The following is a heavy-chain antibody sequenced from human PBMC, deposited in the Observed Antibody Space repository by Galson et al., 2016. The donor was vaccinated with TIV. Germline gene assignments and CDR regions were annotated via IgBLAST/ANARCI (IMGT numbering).Heavy chain of an antibody. D-gene: IGHD1-1*01. CDR3: AKEANYQLPRNWFDR. Sequence: SLRLSCAASGFTFSNFALSWVRQAPGRGLEWVSSINNFGVATYYADSVKGRFTISRDNSKGTLFLHMSSLRVEDAAFNYCAKEANYQLPRNWFDRWGQGTLVTVSS. V-gene: IGHV3-23*01. CDR1: GFTFSNFA. J-gene: IGHJ5*02. CDR2: INNFGVAT.